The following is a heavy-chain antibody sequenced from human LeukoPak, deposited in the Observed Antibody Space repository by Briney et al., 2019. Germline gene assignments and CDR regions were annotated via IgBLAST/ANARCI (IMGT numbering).Heavy chain of an antibody. D-gene: IGHD3-16*02. V-gene: IGHV4-61*02. CDR1: GGSISSGSYY. CDR3: ARRNVMITFGGVIVIFTNYFDY. Sequence: PSETLSLTCTVSGGSISSGSYYWSWIRQPAGKGLEWIGRIYTSGSTNYNPSLKSRVTISVDTSKNQFSLKLSSVTAADTAVYYCARRNVMITFGGVIVIFTNYFDYWGQGTLVTVSS. CDR2: IYTSGST. J-gene: IGHJ4*02.